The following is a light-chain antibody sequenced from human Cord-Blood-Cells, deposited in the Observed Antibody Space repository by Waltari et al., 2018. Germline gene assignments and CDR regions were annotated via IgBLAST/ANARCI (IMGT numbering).Light chain of an antibody. J-gene: IGLJ1*01. Sequence: QSALTQPPSASGSPGQSVTISCTGTSSDVGGYNYVSWYQQHPGKAPKLMIYEVSQRPSGGADRFSGSKSGNAASLTVSGLQAEDEADDYCSSYAGSNNYVFGTGTKVTVL. CDR3: SSYAGSNNYV. CDR2: EVS. CDR1: SSDVGGYNY. V-gene: IGLV2-8*01.